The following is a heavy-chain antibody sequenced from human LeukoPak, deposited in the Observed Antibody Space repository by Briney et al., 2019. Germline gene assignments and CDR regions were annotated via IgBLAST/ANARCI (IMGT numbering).Heavy chain of an antibody. CDR1: GGTFSSYA. CDR3: ARRAGAIVGAGYDFWSAYYMDV. CDR2: IIPIFGTA. D-gene: IGHD3-3*01. Sequence: GASAKVSCKASGGTFSSYAISWVRQSPGQRLEWMGGIIPIFGTANYAQKFQGRVTITADESTSTAYVELSSLRSEDTAVYYCARRAGAIVGAGYDFWSAYYMDVWGKGTTVTVSS. V-gene: IGHV1-69*13. J-gene: IGHJ6*03.